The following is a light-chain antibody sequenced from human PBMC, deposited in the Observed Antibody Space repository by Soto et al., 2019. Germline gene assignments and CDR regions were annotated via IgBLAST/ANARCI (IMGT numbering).Light chain of an antibody. CDR3: QQRSNWPIT. J-gene: IGKJ5*01. Sequence: EIVLTQSPATLSLSPGERAILSCRASQRISSYLAWYQQRPGQAPRLLIYDAFNRATGIPARFSGSGSGTDFTLTISSLEPEDFAVYYCQQRSNWPITFGQGTRLEIK. CDR1: QRISSY. CDR2: DAF. V-gene: IGKV3-11*01.